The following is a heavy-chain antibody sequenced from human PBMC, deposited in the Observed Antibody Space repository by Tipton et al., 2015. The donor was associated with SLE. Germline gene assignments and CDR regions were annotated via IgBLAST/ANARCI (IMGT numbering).Heavy chain of an antibody. CDR1: GFTFGDYA. D-gene: IGHD6-19*01. Sequence: SLRLSYTASGFTFGDYAMSWFRQAPGKGLEWVGFIRSKAYGGTTEYAASVKGRFTISRDDSKSIAYLQMNSLKTEDTAVYYCTRAPIYSSGWYAPEGFDIWGQGTMVTVSS. V-gene: IGHV3-49*03. J-gene: IGHJ3*02. CDR3: TRAPIYSSGWYAPEGFDI. CDR2: IRSKAYGGTT.